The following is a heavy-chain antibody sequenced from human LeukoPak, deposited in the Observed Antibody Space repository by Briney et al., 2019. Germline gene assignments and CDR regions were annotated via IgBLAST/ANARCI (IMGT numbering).Heavy chain of an antibody. CDR3: ARGPADFDASDI. D-gene: IGHD2-15*01. Sequence: PGGSLRLSCAASGFTISRYWMSWVRLVPGKGPESVAHIKHDSSETYYVDSVRGRFIISRDNVKNSLYLQMNSLRVEDTAVYHCARGPADFDASDIWGHGTLVTVSS. CDR1: GFTISRYW. V-gene: IGHV3-7*01. J-gene: IGHJ3*02. CDR2: IKHDSSET.